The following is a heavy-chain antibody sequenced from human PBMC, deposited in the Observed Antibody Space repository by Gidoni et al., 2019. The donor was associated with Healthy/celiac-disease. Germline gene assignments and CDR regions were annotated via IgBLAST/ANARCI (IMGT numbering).Heavy chain of an antibody. J-gene: IGHJ5*02. Sequence: EVQLVESGGGLVQPGGSLRLSCAASGFTFSSYAMGWVRQAPGKGLECVSAIGGSGGRTYYSDSLKGRFTISSNNSKNTLYLQMNSLRAEDTAVYYCAKDPYSNYVLGWFDPWGQGTLVTVSS. D-gene: IGHD4-4*01. CDR2: IGGSGGRT. CDR3: AKDPYSNYVLGWFDP. CDR1: GFTFSSYA. V-gene: IGHV3-23*04.